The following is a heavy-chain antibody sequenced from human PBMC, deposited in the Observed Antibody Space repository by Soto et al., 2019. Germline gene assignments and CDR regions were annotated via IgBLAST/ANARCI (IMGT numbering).Heavy chain of an antibody. J-gene: IGHJ6*02. D-gene: IGHD2-15*01. Sequence: QVQLVQSGAEVRKPGASVKVSCKASGYTFSTSGMSWLRQAPGQGLEWMGWISTYNGDTNDAPKFQDRVTMTSDTSXCTVYMELRSLRSDDTAVYYCARAGAAPYYYYGMDVWGQGTRVTVSS. CDR3: ARAGAAPYYYYGMDV. CDR1: GYTFSTSG. CDR2: ISTYNGDT. V-gene: IGHV1-18*01.